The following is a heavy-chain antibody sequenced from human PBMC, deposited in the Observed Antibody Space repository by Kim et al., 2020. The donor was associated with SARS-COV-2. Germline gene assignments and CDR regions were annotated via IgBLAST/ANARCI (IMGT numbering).Heavy chain of an antibody. CDR1: GGSISSSSYY. J-gene: IGHJ6*01. CDR2: IYYSGST. V-gene: IGHV4-39*01. CDR3: ARQTRITMFQGVIWHY. Sequence: SETLSLTCTVSGGSISSSSYYWGWIRQPPGKGLEGIGSIYYSGSTYYNPSLKSRVTISVDTSKNQFSLNLSSVTAADTAVYYCARQTRITMFQGVIWHY. D-gene: IGHD3-10*01.